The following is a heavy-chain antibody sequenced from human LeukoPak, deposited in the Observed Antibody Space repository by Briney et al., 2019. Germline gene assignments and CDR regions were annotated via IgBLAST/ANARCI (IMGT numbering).Heavy chain of an antibody. CDR1: GGSISSSTYY. J-gene: IGHJ4*02. V-gene: IGHV4-39*07. CDR2: IYYSGTT. CDR3: ARGQLPFDY. D-gene: IGHD5-18*01. Sequence: PSETLSLTCTVSGGSISSSTYYWAWVRQPPGKGLEWIASIYYSGTTYYNPSLKSRVTISVDTSKNQFSLKLSSVTAADTAVYYCARGQLPFDYWGQGTLVTVSS.